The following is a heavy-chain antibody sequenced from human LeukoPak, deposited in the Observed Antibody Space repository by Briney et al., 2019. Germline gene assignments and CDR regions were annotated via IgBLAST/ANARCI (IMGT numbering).Heavy chain of an antibody. CDR1: GGSFSGYY. Sequence: PSETLSLACAVYGGSFSGYYWSWIRQPPGKGLEWIGYIYYSGSTNYNPSLKSRVTISVDTSKNQFSLKLSSVTAADTAVYYCARDAGDYVDAFDIWGQGTMVTVSS. CDR3: ARDAGDYVDAFDI. V-gene: IGHV4-59*01. J-gene: IGHJ3*02. CDR2: IYYSGST. D-gene: IGHD4-17*01.